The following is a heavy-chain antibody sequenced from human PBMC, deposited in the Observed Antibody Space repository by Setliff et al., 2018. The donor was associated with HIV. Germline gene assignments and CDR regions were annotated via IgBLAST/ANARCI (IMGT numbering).Heavy chain of an antibody. D-gene: IGHD7-27*01. J-gene: IGHJ3*02. V-gene: IGHV3-48*03. CDR3: ARHWGNSFDI. Sequence: GRSLRLSCVASGFSFSEYEMIWVRQAPGKGLESISYISSSASALYYADSVKGRFIISRDNPKNTLYLQMNSLRAEDTAVYFCARHWGNSFDIWGQGTLVTVSS. CDR2: ISSSASAL. CDR1: GFSFSEYE.